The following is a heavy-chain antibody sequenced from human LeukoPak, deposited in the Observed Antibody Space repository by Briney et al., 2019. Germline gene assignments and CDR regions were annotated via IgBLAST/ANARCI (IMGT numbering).Heavy chain of an antibody. Sequence: GESLKISCKGSRYSFINYWIGWVRQMPGKGLEWMGIIYPGDSDTRYSPSFQGQVTISADKSISTAYLQWSSLKASDTAMYYCARHGGDCSSTICSYPFDYWGQGTLVTVSS. J-gene: IGHJ4*02. D-gene: IGHD2-2*01. CDR3: ARHGGDCSSTICSYPFDY. CDR1: RYSFINYW. CDR2: IYPGDSDT. V-gene: IGHV5-51*01.